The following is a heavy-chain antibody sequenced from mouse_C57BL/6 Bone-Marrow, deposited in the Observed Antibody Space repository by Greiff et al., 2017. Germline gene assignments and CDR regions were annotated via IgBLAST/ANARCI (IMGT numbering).Heavy chain of an antibody. Sequence: EVHLVESGAELVRPGASVKLSCTASGFNIKDDYMHWVKQRPEQGLEWIGWIDPENGDTEYASKFQGKATITADTSSNTAYLQLSSLTSEDTAVYYCTFYYDCPFAYWGQGTLVTVSA. J-gene: IGHJ3*01. CDR3: TFYYDCPFAY. CDR2: IDPENGDT. D-gene: IGHD2-4*01. V-gene: IGHV14-4*01. CDR1: GFNIKDDY.